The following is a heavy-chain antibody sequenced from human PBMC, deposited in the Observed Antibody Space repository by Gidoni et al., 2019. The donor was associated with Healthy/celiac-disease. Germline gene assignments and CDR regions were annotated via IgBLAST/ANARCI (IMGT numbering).Heavy chain of an antibody. J-gene: IGHJ4*02. CDR3: ARSAETHEDYYFDY. Sequence: QVQLVESGGGVVQPGRSLRLSCAASGFTFSSDGMHWVRQAPGKGLEWVAVIWYDGSNKYYADSVKGRFTISRDNSKNTLYLQMNSLRAEDTAVYYCARSAETHEDYYFDYWGQGTLVTVSS. V-gene: IGHV3-33*01. CDR1: GFTFSSDG. CDR2: IWYDGSNK.